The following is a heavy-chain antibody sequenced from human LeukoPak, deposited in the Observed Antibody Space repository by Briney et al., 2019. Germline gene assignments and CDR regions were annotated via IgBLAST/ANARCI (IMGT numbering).Heavy chain of an antibody. D-gene: IGHD3-3*01. CDR1: GFTFSNYA. V-gene: IGHV3-64*02. CDR2: ISSNGGTT. Sequence: GGSLRLSCAASGFTFSNYAMLWVRQAPGKGLEYVSVISSNGGTTDYADSVKGRFTISRDNAKNSLYLQMNSLRAEDTAVYYCARVPTYDFWSGYCVDYWGQGTLVTVSS. J-gene: IGHJ4*02. CDR3: ARVPTYDFWSGYCVDY.